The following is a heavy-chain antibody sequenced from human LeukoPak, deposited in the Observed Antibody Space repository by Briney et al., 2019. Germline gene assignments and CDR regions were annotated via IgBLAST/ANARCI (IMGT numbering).Heavy chain of an antibody. CDR2: INHSGTT. V-gene: IGHV4-4*02. J-gene: IGHJ4*02. D-gene: IGHD2-8*02. Sequence: LEWIGEINHSGTTNYSPSLKSRVTMSTDKSKNEFSLRLTSVTAADTAVYYCARAGVWSPAVWGQGTLVTVSS. CDR3: ARAGVWSPAV.